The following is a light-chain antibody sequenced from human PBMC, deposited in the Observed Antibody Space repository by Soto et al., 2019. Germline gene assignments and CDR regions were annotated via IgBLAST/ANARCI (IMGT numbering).Light chain of an antibody. Sequence: EIVLTQSPATLSLSPGERATLSCRASQSVTSYLAWYQQKPGQAPRLLIYDASNRATGIPARFSGSGSGTDFTLTLSSLEPEDFAVYYCQQRDSWPPKITVGRGTRLEIK. V-gene: IGKV3-11*01. CDR2: DAS. CDR3: QQRDSWPPKIT. CDR1: QSVTSY. J-gene: IGKJ5*01.